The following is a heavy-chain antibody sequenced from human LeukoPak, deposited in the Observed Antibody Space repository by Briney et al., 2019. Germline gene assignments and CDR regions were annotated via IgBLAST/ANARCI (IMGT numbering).Heavy chain of an antibody. Sequence: SETLSLTCIVSGGSITSYYWSWIRQPPGKGLEWIGYMYYSGSANYNPSLKSRVIISVDTSKNQFSLKLRSVTAADTAVYYCARDICGNSPYYFDYWGQGTLVTVSS. CDR3: ARDICGNSPYYFDY. D-gene: IGHD4-23*01. V-gene: IGHV4-59*01. CDR1: GGSITSYY. J-gene: IGHJ4*02. CDR2: MYYSGSA.